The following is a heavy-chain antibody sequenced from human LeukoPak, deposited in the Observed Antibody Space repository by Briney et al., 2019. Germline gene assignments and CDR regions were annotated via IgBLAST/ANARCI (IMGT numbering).Heavy chain of an antibody. J-gene: IGHJ4*02. V-gene: IGHV4-4*07. CDR3: AISPEIWVGLDY. D-gene: IGHD3-16*01. CDR1: GGSISPYY. Sequence: PSETLSLTCTISGGSISPYYWSWIRQPAGKGLEWIGRIYTSGGTNYNPSLRSRVTISLDTPKKQLSLKLSSVTAADRAVYYCAISPEIWVGLDYWGQGTLVT. CDR2: IYTSGGT.